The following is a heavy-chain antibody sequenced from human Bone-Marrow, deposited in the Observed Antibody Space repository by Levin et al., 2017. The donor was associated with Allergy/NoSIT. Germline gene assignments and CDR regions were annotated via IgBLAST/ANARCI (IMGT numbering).Heavy chain of an antibody. V-gene: IGHV3-30-3*01. CDR2: ISYDGSNK. CDR3: ARAMTPYSSSSGEALY. D-gene: IGHD6-6*01. J-gene: IGHJ4*02. Sequence: GGSLRLSCAASGFTFSSYAMHWVRQAPGKGLEWVAVISYDGSNKYYADSVKGRFTISRDNSKNTLYLQMNSLRAEDTAVYYCARAMTPYSSSSGEALYWGQGTLVTVSS. CDR1: GFTFSSYA.